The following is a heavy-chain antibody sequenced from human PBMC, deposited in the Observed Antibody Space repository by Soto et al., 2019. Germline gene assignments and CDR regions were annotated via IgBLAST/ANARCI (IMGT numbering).Heavy chain of an antibody. Sequence: SETLSLTCTVSGGSIRSGGNYWSWIRQHPGKGLEWIGYIYYSGGTYYNPSLKSRVTISVDTSKKQLSLKLSSVTAADTAVYYSARLASYDASGYNAFHIWPQAPRVT. D-gene: IGHD3-22*01. J-gene: IGHJ3*02. CDR3: ARLASYDASGYNAFHI. CDR2: IYYSGGT. CDR1: GGSIRSGGNY. V-gene: IGHV4-31*03.